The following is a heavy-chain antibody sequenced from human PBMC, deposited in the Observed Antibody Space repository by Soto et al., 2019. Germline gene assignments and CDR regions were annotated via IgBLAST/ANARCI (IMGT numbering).Heavy chain of an antibody. Sequence: QVQLQESGPGLVKPSQTLSLTCTVSGGSISSCGYYWSWIRQHPGKGLEWIGYIYYSGSTYYNPSLKNLVTMSVDTSKTQFSLKLTSVTAADTAVYYCAGGPPSGVFLSRAFDIWGQGTMVTVSS. CDR2: IYYSGST. CDR1: GGSISSCGYY. D-gene: IGHD2-8*01. V-gene: IGHV4-31*01. J-gene: IGHJ3*02. CDR3: AGGPPSGVFLSRAFDI.